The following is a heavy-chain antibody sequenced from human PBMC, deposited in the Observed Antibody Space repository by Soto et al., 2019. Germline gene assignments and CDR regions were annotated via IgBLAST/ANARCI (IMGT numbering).Heavy chain of an antibody. CDR1: GFTFNAYS. D-gene: IGHD4-17*01. V-gene: IGHV3-33*01. Sequence: GGSLRLSCEASGFTFNAYSMHWVRQPPGKGLEWLAAIWYDGTQKYYADSVKGRFIISRDNSKKTLYLEMNSLRAEDTAVYYCARAGGTTVTGLWHFDSWGQGTLVTVSS. CDR3: ARAGGTTVTGLWHFDS. CDR2: IWYDGTQK. J-gene: IGHJ4*02.